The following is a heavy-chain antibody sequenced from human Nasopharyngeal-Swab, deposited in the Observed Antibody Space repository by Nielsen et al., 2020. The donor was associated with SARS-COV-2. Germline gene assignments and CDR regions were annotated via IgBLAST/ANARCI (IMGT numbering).Heavy chain of an antibody. CDR1: GFTFSSSA. CDR2: ISYDGSNK. V-gene: IGHV3-30-3*01. CDR3: ASPPLDSSGYYYVFHY. J-gene: IGHJ4*02. D-gene: IGHD3-22*01. Sequence: GESLKISCAASGFTFSSSAMHWVRQAPGKGLEWVAVISYDGSNKYFADSSKGRFTISRDNSKNTLYLQMNRLRAEDTAVYYCASPPLDSSGYYYVFHYWGRGTLVTVSS.